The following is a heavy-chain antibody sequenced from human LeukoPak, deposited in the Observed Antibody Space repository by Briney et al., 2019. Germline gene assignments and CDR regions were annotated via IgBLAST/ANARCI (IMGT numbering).Heavy chain of an antibody. V-gene: IGHV3-21*01. CDR2: ISSSSSYI. CDR3: ARGGYYDSRGYYYDY. J-gene: IGHJ4*02. CDR1: EFTFSSYS. Sequence: GGSLRLSCAASEFTFSSYSMNWVRQAPGKGLEWVSSISSSSSYIYYADSVKGRFTISRDNAKNSLYLQMNSLRAEDTAVYYCARGGYYDSRGYYYDYWGQGTLVTVSS. D-gene: IGHD3-22*01.